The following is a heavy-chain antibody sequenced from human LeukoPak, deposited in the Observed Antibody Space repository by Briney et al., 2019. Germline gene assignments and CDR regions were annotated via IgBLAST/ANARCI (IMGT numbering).Heavy chain of an antibody. CDR2: IRYDGSNK. V-gene: IGHV3-30*02. CDR3: AKVEGSSWQSVPAGSAFDI. CDR1: GFTFSSYA. D-gene: IGHD6-13*01. Sequence: GGSLRLSCAASGFTFSSYAMSWVRQAPGKGLEWVAFIRYDGSNKYYEDSVKGRFTISRDNSKNTLYLQMNSLRAEDTAVYFCAKVEGSSWQSVPAGSAFDIWGQGTMVTVSS. J-gene: IGHJ3*02.